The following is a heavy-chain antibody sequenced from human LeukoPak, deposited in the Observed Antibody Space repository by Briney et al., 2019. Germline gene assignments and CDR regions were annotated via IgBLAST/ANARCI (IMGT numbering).Heavy chain of an antibody. D-gene: IGHD6-13*01. Sequence: SETLSLTCTVSGGSISSGSYYWSWIRQPAGKGLEWVGRIYTSGSTNYNPSLKSRVTISIDTSKNQFSLKLSSVTAADTAVYFCARARGMAAAGNWFDPCGQGTLVTVSS. CDR3: ARARGMAAAGNWFDP. V-gene: IGHV4-61*02. CDR1: GGSISSGSYY. J-gene: IGHJ5*02. CDR2: IYTSGST.